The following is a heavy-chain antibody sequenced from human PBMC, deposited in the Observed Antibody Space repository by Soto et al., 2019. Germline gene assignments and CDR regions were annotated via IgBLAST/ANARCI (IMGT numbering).Heavy chain of an antibody. CDR2: ISTSGGTT. Sequence: EVQLLESGGGLVQPGGSLRLSCAASGFSFSSYAMSWARQAPGKGLEWVSAISTSGGTTFYADSVKGRFTISRDNFKNTVFLQMSSLRAEDTAVYYCAKYVAVAGTALYGMDVWGQGTTVTVSS. V-gene: IGHV3-23*01. CDR3: AKYVAVAGTALYGMDV. D-gene: IGHD6-19*01. CDR1: GFSFSSYA. J-gene: IGHJ6*02.